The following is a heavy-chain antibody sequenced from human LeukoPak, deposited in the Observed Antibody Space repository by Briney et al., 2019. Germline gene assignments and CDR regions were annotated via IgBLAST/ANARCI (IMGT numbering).Heavy chain of an antibody. D-gene: IGHD3-10*01. V-gene: IGHV3-7*01. CDR2: IKQEGSEK. CDR1: GFTFSRYW. CDR3: ARELADYYGSGSYYYYYYMDV. Sequence: GESLRLSCAASGFTFSRYWMHWVRQAPGEGLEWVANIKQEGSEKDYVYSLKGPFTISRDNAKNSLYLQMNSLRAEDTAVYYCARELADYYGSGSYYYYYYMDVWGKGTTVTVSS. J-gene: IGHJ6*03.